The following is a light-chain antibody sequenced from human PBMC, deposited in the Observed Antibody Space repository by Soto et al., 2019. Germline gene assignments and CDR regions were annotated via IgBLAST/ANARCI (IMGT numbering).Light chain of an antibody. CDR2: EVN. Sequence: QSALTQPASVSGSPGQSITISCTGTSSDFGNYNLVSRYQQHPGKVPKLILFEVNKRPSGVSGRFSGSKSGNTASLTISGLQAEDEADYYCCSFTSSNTHVFGTGTKVTVL. CDR3: CSFTSSNTHV. CDR1: SSDFGNYNL. J-gene: IGLJ1*01. V-gene: IGLV2-23*02.